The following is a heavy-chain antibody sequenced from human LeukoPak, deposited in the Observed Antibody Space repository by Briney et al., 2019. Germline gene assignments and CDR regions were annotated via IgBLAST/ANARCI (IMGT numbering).Heavy chain of an antibody. CDR3: ARVVYDILTGYSSYFDY. Sequence: SVKVSCKASGGTFSSYAISWVRQAPGQGLEWMGRIIPILGIANYAQKFQGRVTITADKSTSTAYMELSSLRSEDTAVYYCARVVYDILTGYSSYFDYWGQGTLVAVSS. CDR2: IIPILGIA. J-gene: IGHJ4*02. D-gene: IGHD3-9*01. V-gene: IGHV1-69*04. CDR1: GGTFSSYA.